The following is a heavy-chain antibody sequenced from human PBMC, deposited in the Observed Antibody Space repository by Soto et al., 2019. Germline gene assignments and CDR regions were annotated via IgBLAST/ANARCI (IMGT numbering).Heavy chain of an antibody. J-gene: IGHJ6*02. CDR2: IYWDDDK. V-gene: IGHV2-5*02. Sequence: QITLKESGPTLVKPTQTLTLTCTFSGFSLSTSGVGVGWIRQPPGKALEWLALIYWDDDKRYSPSLKSRLTTXKXXSTTQVVLTMTNMDPVDTATYYCAHSQPRMYGMDVWGQGTTVTVSS. CDR1: GFSLSTSGVG. CDR3: AHSQPRMYGMDV.